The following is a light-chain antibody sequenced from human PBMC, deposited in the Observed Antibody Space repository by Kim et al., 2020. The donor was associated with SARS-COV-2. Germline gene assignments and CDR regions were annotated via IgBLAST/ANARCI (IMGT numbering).Light chain of an antibody. Sequence: ERDILSCEASKSLGSTYLAWYQQKPGQAPRLLSFGASSRATGSPDKFSGSGSGTDFTLTISRLEPEDFAVYYCQQYGSSPLTFGGGTKVDIK. CDR2: GAS. J-gene: IGKJ4*01. CDR3: QQYGSSPLT. V-gene: IGKV3-20*01. CDR1: KSLGSTY.